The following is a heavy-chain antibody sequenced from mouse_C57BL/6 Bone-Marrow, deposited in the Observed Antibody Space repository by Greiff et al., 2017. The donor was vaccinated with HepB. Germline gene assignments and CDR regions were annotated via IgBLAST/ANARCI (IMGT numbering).Heavy chain of an antibody. CDR3: AREDFITTNY. Sequence: QVQLQQSGPELVKPGASVKISCKASGYAFTSSWMNWVKQRPGKGLEWIGRIYPGDGDTNYNGKFKGKATLTEDKSSSTAYMQLSSLTSEDSAVYFCAREDFITTNYWGQGTTLTVSS. J-gene: IGHJ2*01. CDR2: IYPGDGDT. CDR1: GYAFTSSW. V-gene: IGHV1-82*01. D-gene: IGHD1-1*01.